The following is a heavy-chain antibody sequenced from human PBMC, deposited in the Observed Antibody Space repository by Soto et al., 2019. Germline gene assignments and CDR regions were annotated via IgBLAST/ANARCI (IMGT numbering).Heavy chain of an antibody. CDR3: AGDGSKSDIVVVPAAIQPKYYYYYYMDV. D-gene: IGHD2-2*01. CDR2: IYYSGST. Sequence: SETLSLTCTVSGGSISSGYYYWSWIRQPPGKGLEWIGYIYYSGSTYYNPSLKSRVTISVDTSKNQFPLKLSSVTAADTAVYYCAGDGSKSDIVVVPAAIQPKYYYYYYMDVWGKGTTVTVSS. CDR1: GGSISSGYYY. J-gene: IGHJ6*03. V-gene: IGHV4-30-4*01.